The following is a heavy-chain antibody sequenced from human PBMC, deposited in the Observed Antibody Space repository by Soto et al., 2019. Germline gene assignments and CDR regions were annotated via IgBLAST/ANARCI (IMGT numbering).Heavy chain of an antibody. Sequence: QVHLLESGGGVVQPGRSLRLSCVGSGFTFSNFGIHWVRQAPGKGLEWLAVVSYDEVNKFYADSVRGRFTISRDNSKDTVYLQINSLRRDDTAMYFCAKVMTEYSGVAIDHWGHGTLVTVSS. CDR2: VSYDEVNK. CDR1: GFTFSNFG. D-gene: IGHD6-19*01. J-gene: IGHJ4*01. V-gene: IGHV3-30*18. CDR3: AKVMTEYSGVAIDH.